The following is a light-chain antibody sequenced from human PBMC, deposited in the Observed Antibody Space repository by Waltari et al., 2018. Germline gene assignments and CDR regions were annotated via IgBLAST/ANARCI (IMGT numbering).Light chain of an antibody. CDR3: SSYTSSGVV. CDR1: GSDVGGYDY. Sequence: QSALTQPASVSGSPGQAIIISCTGTGSDVGGYDYVSWYQQYPGKATRFIIYDVYNRPSGVSNRFSGSKSDNTASLTISGLQAEDESVYYCSSYTSSGVVFGGGTKLTVL. CDR2: DVY. V-gene: IGLV2-14*01. J-gene: IGLJ2*01.